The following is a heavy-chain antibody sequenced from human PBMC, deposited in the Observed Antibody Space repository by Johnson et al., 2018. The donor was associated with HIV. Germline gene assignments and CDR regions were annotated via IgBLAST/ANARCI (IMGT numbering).Heavy chain of an antibody. CDR1: GFSFSNAW. Sequence: MQLVESGGGLVQPGGSLRLSCAASGFSFSNAWMTWVRQAPGKGLEWIGHIKSKTDGGTTDDAEPVKGRFTISRDDSKTTLFLQMNSLKIEDTAVYYCTTELGVVGGFDIWGQGTMVTVSS. V-gene: IGHV3-15*01. CDR3: TTELGVVGGFDI. J-gene: IGHJ3*02. CDR2: IKSKTDGGTT. D-gene: IGHD4-23*01.